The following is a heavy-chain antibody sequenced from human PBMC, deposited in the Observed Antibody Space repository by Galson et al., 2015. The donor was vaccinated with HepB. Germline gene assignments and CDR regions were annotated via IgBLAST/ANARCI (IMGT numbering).Heavy chain of an antibody. D-gene: IGHD6-13*01. CDR2: IWPDDSVT. V-gene: IGHV5-51*01. Sequence: QSGAEVKKPGESLKISCQCSGYNFTTYWIAWLRQMPGKGLEWMAIIWPDDSVTRYSPSFQGQVTISADKSISTAYLKWSSLKAPDTAMYFCARLEGIPPGGQGAFSPYWYFDVWGRGTLVTVSS. CDR1: GYNFTTYW. CDR3: ARLEGIPPGGQGAFSPYWYFDV. J-gene: IGHJ2*01.